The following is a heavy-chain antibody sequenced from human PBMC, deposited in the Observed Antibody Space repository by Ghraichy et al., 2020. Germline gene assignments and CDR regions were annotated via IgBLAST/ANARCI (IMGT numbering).Heavy chain of an antibody. CDR2: ISGTGRGT. J-gene: IGHJ3*02. CDR3: AKGGYDAPWNGGFDI. D-gene: IGHD1-1*01. CDR1: GFTFSNYA. Sequence: GESLRLSCVASGFTFSNYAMTWVRRAPGKGLEWVSAISGTGRGTYYADSAKGRFTISRDNSKNTLYLHVNSLTAEDTARYYCAKGGYDAPWNGGFDIWGPGTTVSVSS. V-gene: IGHV3-23*01.